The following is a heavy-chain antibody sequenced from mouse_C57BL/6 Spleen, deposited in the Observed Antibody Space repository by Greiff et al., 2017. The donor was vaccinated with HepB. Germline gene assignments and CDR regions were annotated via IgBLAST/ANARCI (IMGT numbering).Heavy chain of an antibody. CDR3: ARDENSNYGWYFDV. V-gene: IGHV5-16*01. CDR1: GFTFSDYY. D-gene: IGHD2-5*01. CDR2: INYDGSST. Sequence: LVESEGGLVQPGSSMKLSCTASGFTFSDYYMAWVRQVPEKGLEWVANINYDGSSTYYLDSLKSRFIISRDNAKNILYLQMSSLKSEDIATYYCARDENSNYGWYFDVWGTGTTVTVSS. J-gene: IGHJ1*03.